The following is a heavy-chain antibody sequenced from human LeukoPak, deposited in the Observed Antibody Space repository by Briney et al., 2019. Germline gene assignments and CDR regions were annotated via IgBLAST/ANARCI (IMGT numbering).Heavy chain of an antibody. D-gene: IGHD6-19*01. CDR2: ISGSGGST. Sequence: PGGSLRLSCAASGFTFSSYAMSWVRQAPGKGLEWVSAISGSGGSTYHADSVKGRFTISRDNSKNTVYLQMNSLRAEDTAVYYCAKTTIGYSSGRYPGWPVDYWGQGTLVTVSS. CDR3: AKTTIGYSSGRYPGWPVDY. J-gene: IGHJ4*02. V-gene: IGHV3-23*01. CDR1: GFTFSSYA.